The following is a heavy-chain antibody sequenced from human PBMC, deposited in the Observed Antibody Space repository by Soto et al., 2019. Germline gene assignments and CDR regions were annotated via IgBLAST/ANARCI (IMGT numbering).Heavy chain of an antibody. J-gene: IGHJ4*02. CDR3: AKAKNDYNWDNRPPFDY. V-gene: IGHV3-23*01. CDR2: ISANDVGT. Sequence: GGSLSLSCEASGFPLRNYAMTWLRQAPGKGLEWVSLISANDVGTYYAESVKTRFTISTDQSRNTVYLQMDGLRADDTAIYYCAKAKNDYNWDNRPPFDYWGQGTLVTFSS. D-gene: IGHD1-20*01. CDR1: GFPLRNYA.